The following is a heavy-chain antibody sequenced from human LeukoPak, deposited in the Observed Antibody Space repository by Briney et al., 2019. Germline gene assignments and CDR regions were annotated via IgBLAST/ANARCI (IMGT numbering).Heavy chain of an antibody. CDR1: GFTFSSYA. V-gene: IGHV3-7*03. Sequence: QPGGSLRLSCAASGFTFSSYAIHWVRQAPGKGLEWVANIKLDGSEKNYVDSVKGRFTISRDNTKNSLYLQMNSLRAEDTAVFYCARDQYDTWSRRGNFDSWGQGTLVIVSS. D-gene: IGHD3-3*01. CDR3: ARDQYDTWSRRGNFDS. CDR2: IKLDGSEK. J-gene: IGHJ4*02.